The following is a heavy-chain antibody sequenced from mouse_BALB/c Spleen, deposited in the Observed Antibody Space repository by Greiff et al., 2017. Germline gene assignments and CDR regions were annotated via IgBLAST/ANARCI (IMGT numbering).Heavy chain of an antibody. J-gene: IGHJ3*01. CDR2: ISSGGST. V-gene: IGHV5-6-5*01. CDR3: ARHGGHYEAY. Sequence: EVQGVESGGGLVKPGGSLKLSCAASGFTFSSYAMSWVRQTPEKRLEWVAFISSGGSTYYPDSVKGRFTISRDNAKNTLYLQMSSLRSEDTAMYYCARHGGHYEAYWGPGTLVTVSA. D-gene: IGHD2-3*01. CDR1: GFTFSSYA.